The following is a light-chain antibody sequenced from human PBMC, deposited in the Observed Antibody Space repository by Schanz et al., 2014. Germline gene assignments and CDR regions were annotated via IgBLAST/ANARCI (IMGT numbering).Light chain of an antibody. Sequence: QSVLTHPASVSGSPGQSITISCTGTSSDVGSYNLVSWYQQHPGKAPKLMIYEGSKRPSGVSNRFSGSKSGNTASLTISGLQAEDEADYYCSSYTSSSTYVFGTGTKLTVL. J-gene: IGLJ1*01. CDR3: SSYTSSSTYV. CDR1: SSDVGSYNL. CDR2: EGS. V-gene: IGLV2-14*02.